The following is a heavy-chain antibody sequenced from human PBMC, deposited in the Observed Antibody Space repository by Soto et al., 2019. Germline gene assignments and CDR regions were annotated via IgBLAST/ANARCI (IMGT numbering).Heavy chain of an antibody. J-gene: IGHJ4*02. V-gene: IGHV5-51*01. CDR3: ARPLGAVGATPDDY. Sequence: GETLNISCKGSGYSFTSYWIVCVRQMPGKGREAIGIIYPGDTDTRYSPSFQGQVTSSADKSTSTAYLQWSSLKASDTAMYYCARPLGAVGATPDDYWGQGTLVTVSS. CDR1: GYSFTSYW. D-gene: IGHD1-26*01. CDR2: IYPGDTDT.